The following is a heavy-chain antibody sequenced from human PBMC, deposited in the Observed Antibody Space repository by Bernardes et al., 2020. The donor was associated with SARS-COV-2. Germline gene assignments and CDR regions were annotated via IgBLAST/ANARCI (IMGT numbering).Heavy chain of an antibody. CDR1: GFSFSSYA. D-gene: IGHD1-26*01. V-gene: IGHV3-64*02. J-gene: IGHJ3*02. CDR3: ARGGTVLLDAFDM. CDR2: ISSHGGSL. Sequence: GGSLRLSCATSGFSFSSYAMHWVRQAPGRGLEYVSSISSHGGSLTYADSVKGRFTISRDNSKNTLYLQMDSLRPEDTAVYYCARGGTVLLDAFDMWGQGTVVTVSS.